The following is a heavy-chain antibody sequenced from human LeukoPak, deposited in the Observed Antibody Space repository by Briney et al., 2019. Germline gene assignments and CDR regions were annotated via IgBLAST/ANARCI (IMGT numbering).Heavy chain of an antibody. CDR1: GFTFSSYS. V-gene: IGHV3-23*01. J-gene: IGHJ4*02. CDR3: AKNPRLEGWIYFDS. D-gene: IGHD1-1*01. CDR2: ISGSGGRI. Sequence: GGSLRLSCAASGFTFSSYSMSWVRQAPGRGLEWVSSISGSGGRIDYADSGKGRFTISRDNSKNTLSLQMNSLTAEDTAVYYCAKNPRLEGWIYFDSWGQGILVTVSS.